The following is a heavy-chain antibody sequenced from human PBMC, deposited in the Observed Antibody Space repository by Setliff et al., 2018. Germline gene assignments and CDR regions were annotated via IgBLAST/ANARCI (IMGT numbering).Heavy chain of an antibody. CDR3: ARDRITIFGVVIPFDY. CDR2: IYYSGST. CDR1: GYSISSGYY. D-gene: IGHD3-3*01. J-gene: IGHJ4*02. V-gene: IGHV4-38-2*02. Sequence: PSETLSLTCAVSGYSISSGYYWGWIRQPPGKGLEWIGSIYYSGSTYYNPPLKSRVTISVDTSKNQFSLKLSSVTAADTAVYYCARDRITIFGVVIPFDYWGQGTLVTVSS.